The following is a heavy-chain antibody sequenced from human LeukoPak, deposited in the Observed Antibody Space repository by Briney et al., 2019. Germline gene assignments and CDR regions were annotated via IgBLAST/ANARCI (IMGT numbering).Heavy chain of an antibody. Sequence: PSETLSLTCTASGDSVSSGSSYWNWIRQPPGRGLEWIGYIYYSGRTNYNPSLKSRVTISVDTSKNQFSLKLTSVTAADTAVYYCARGSAWYFVYWGQGALVTVSS. D-gene: IGHD6-19*01. CDR3: ARGSAWYFVY. CDR2: IYYSGRT. J-gene: IGHJ4*02. CDR1: GDSVSSGSSY. V-gene: IGHV4-61*01.